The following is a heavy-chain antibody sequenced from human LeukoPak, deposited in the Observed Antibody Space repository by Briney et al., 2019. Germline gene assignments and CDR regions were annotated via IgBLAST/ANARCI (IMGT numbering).Heavy chain of an antibody. J-gene: IGHJ4*02. Sequence: PSETLSLTCTVSGGSTSSSSYYWGWIRQPPGKGLEWIGSIYYSGSAYYNPSLKSRVTISIDASKNQFSLKLSSVTAADTAVYYCARQRDGYNLVDFGVWGQGTVATVSS. CDR2: IYYSGSA. D-gene: IGHD5-24*01. CDR1: GGSTSSSSYY. V-gene: IGHV4-39*07. CDR3: ARQRDGYNLVDFGV.